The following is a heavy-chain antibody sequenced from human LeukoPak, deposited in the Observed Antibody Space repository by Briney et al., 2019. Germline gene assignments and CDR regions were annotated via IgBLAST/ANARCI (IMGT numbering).Heavy chain of an antibody. Sequence: ASVKVSCKASGYRSTTYYIHWVRQAPGQGLQWMGCINPKSGNTDFAQKFKGRVAMTSDTSTSTAYLEMRTLTSDDTAVYFCARAGYDYGDSFDYWGQGALVTVSS. D-gene: IGHD4-17*01. J-gene: IGHJ4*02. CDR1: GYRSTTYY. V-gene: IGHV1-2*02. CDR3: ARAGYDYGDSFDY. CDR2: INPKSGNT.